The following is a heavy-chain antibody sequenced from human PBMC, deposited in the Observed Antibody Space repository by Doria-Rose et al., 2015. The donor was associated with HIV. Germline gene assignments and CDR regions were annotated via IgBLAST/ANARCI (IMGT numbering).Heavy chain of an antibody. Sequence: VQLVQSGGGLVQPGRSLRLSCVGSGFSFESYAMHWVRLAPGKGLEWVAGISWDSGANGNADSVEGRFTISRDNAKESVYLEMRSLRPEDTAFYYCAKAPIIGPKYYFYMDVWGKGTSVTVSS. J-gene: IGHJ6*03. CDR2: ISWDSGAN. CDR1: GFSFESYA. CDR3: AKAPIIGPKYYFYMDV. D-gene: IGHD3-3*01. V-gene: IGHV3-9*01.